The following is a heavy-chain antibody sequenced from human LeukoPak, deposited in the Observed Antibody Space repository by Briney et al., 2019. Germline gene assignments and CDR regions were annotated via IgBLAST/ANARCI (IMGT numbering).Heavy chain of an antibody. J-gene: IGHJ6*03. Sequence: SETLSLTCAVYGGSFSNYYWSWIRQPPGKGREWIGEINDSGRINYNPSLMSRVTVSVDTSKNQFSLRLTSVTATDTAVYYCARRWNYGRNYYIDVWGNGATVSVSS. D-gene: IGHD1-7*01. CDR3: ARRWNYGRNYYIDV. CDR1: GGSFSNYY. CDR2: INDSGRI. V-gene: IGHV4-34*01.